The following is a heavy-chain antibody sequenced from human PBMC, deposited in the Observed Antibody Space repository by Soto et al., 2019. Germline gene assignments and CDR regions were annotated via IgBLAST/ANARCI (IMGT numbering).Heavy chain of an antibody. CDR3: ASEDSGYDYFGLDYYYGMDV. CDR1: GGTFSSYA. V-gene: IGHV1-69*12. D-gene: IGHD5-12*01. Sequence: QVQLVQSGAEVKKPGSSVKVSCKASGGTFSSYAISWVRQAPGQGLEWMGGIIPIFGTANYAQKFQGRVTITADESTSTAYMELSSLRSEDTAVYYCASEDSGYDYFGLDYYYGMDVWGQGTTVTVSS. J-gene: IGHJ6*02. CDR2: IIPIFGTA.